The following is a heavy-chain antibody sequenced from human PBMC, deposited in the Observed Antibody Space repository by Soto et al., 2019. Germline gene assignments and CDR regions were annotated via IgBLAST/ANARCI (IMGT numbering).Heavy chain of an antibody. J-gene: IGHJ4*02. Sequence: SETLSLTCTVSGGSVTRDEDYWTWIRQSPGKGLEWIGYISNSGSTGYNPSLKTRLSMSVDRSKNQFTLRLTSVTAADTAVYFCATESGSTYGYFDHWGQGTQVTVSS. CDR1: GGSVTRDEDY. CDR2: ISNSGST. CDR3: ATESGSTYGYFDH. V-gene: IGHV4-30-4*01. D-gene: IGHD5-18*01.